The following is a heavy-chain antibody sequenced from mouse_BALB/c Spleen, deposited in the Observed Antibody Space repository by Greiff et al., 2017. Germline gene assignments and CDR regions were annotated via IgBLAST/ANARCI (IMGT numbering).Heavy chain of an antibody. J-gene: IGHJ4*01. V-gene: IGHV5-17*02. CDR3: ARDYAMDY. Sequence: EVKLQESGGGLVQPGGSRKLSCVASGFTFSSFGMHWVRQAPEKGLEWVAYISSGSSTIYYADTVKGRFTISRDNPKNTLFLQMTSLRSEDTAMYYCARDYAMDYWGQGTSVTVSS. CDR1: GFTFSSFG. CDR2: ISSGSSTI.